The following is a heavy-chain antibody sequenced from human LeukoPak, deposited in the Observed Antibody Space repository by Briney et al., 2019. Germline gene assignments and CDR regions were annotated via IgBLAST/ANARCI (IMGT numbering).Heavy chain of an antibody. V-gene: IGHV1-69*13. CDR3: ASLCDSSGDY. D-gene: IGHD3-22*01. Sequence: ASVKVSCKASGGTFSSYAISWVRQAPGQGLEWMGGIIPIFGTANYAQKFQGRVTITADESTSTAYMELSSLRSDDTAAYYCASLCDSSGDYWGQGTLVTVSS. J-gene: IGHJ4*02. CDR2: IIPIFGTA. CDR1: GGTFSSYA.